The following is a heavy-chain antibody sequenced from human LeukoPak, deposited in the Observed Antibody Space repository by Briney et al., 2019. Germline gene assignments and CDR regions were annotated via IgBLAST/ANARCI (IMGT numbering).Heavy chain of an antibody. CDR3: AVGWLQFDY. J-gene: IGHJ4*02. V-gene: IGHV3-53*01. CDR1: GFTVSSNY. CDR2: IYSDVST. D-gene: IGHD5-24*01. Sequence: GGSLRLSCAASGFTVSSNYMSWVRQAPGKGLEWVSIIYSDVSTYYADSVKGRFTISRDSYENTLYLQMNSLRAEDTAVYYCAVGWLQFDYWGQGTLVTVSS.